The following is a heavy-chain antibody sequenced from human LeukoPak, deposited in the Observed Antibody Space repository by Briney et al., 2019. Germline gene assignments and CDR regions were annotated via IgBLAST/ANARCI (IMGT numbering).Heavy chain of an antibody. D-gene: IGHD4-17*01. CDR3: ARKDGDYYFDY. CDR2: IYYSGST. Sequence: PSETLSLTCTVSGGSISSYYWSWIRQPPGKGREWVGHIYYSGSTNYNPSLKSRVTISVDTSKNQFSLKLSSVTAADTAVYHCARKDGDYYFDYWGQGTLVTVSS. V-gene: IGHV4-59*01. CDR1: GGSISSYY. J-gene: IGHJ4*02.